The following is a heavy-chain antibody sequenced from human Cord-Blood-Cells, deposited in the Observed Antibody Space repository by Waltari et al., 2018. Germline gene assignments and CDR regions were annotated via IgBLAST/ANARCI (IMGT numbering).Heavy chain of an antibody. J-gene: IGHJ4*02. CDR1: GFTSSSLT. CDR2: IMSSNSYI. V-gene: IGHV3-21*01. Sequence: EVQLVESGGGLVKPGGYLRLYCEASGFTSSSLTLNWVRPATGKGREWVSSIMSSNSYIYYADSVKGRFTISRDNAKNSLYLQMNSLRAEDTAVYYCARDSSSMAYWGQGTLVTVSS. CDR3: ARDSSSMAY. D-gene: IGHD6-6*01.